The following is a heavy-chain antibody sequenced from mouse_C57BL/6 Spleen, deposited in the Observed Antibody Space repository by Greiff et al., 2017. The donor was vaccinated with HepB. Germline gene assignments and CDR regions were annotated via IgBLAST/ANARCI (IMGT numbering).Heavy chain of an antibody. D-gene: IGHD1-1*01. CDR3: ARRGYYYGSSDWYFDV. CDR2: IYPGSGST. Sequence: VQLQQPGAELVKPGASVKMSCKASGYTFTSYWITWVKQRPGQGLEWIGDIYPGSGSTNYNEKFKSKATLTVDTSSSTAYMQLSSLTSEDSAVYYCARRGYYYGSSDWYFDVWGTGTTVTVSS. J-gene: IGHJ1*03. CDR1: GYTFTSYW. V-gene: IGHV1-55*01.